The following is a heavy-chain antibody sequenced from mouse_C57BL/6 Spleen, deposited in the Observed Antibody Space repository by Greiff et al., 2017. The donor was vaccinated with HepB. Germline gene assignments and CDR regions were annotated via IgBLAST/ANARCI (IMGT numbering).Heavy chain of an antibody. D-gene: IGHD1-1*01. CDR3: TAYYGLDY. CDR2: IRLKSDNYAT. J-gene: IGHJ2*01. Sequence: EVQLVESGGGLVQPGGSMKLSCVASGFTFSNYWMNWVRQSPEKGLEWVAQIRLKSDNYATHYAESVKGRFTISRDDSKSSVYLQMNNLRAEDTGIYYCTAYYGLDYWGQGTTLTVSS. V-gene: IGHV6-3*01. CDR1: GFTFSNYW.